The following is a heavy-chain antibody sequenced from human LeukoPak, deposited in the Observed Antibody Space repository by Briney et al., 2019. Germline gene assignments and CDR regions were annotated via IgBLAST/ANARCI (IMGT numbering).Heavy chain of an antibody. D-gene: IGHD3-16*01. CDR1: GYTFTSYG. CDR2: ISAYNGNT. V-gene: IGHV1-18*01. Sequence: ASVKVSCKASGYTFTSYGISWVRQAPGQGLEWMGWISAYNGNTNYAQKLQGRVTMTTDTSTSTAYMELRSLRSDDTAVYYCARATGNYYDYVWGASQGYFDYWGQGTLVTVSS. J-gene: IGHJ4*02. CDR3: ARATGNYYDYVWGASQGYFDY.